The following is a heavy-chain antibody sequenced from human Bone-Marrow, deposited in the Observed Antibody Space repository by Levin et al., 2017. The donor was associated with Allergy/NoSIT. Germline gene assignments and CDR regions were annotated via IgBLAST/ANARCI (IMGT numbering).Heavy chain of an antibody. D-gene: IGHD5-12*01. CDR2: INSDGNTI. Sequence: GGSLRLSCEASGFGFSNDWMHWVRQGPGKGLMWVSRINSDGNTIRYADSVKGRFIISRDNAKKTPYLQMTSLRADDTAVYYCARESYSGYDLDYWGQGTLVTVSS. J-gene: IGHJ4*02. CDR1: GFGFSNDW. CDR3: ARESYSGYDLDY. V-gene: IGHV3-74*01.